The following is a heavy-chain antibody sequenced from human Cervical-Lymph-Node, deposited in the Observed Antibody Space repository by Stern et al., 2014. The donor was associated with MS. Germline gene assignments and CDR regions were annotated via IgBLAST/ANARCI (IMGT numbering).Heavy chain of an antibody. CDR2: ISARGGIT. D-gene: IGHD2-2*01. CDR1: GFTFSNYG. Sequence: VQLVQSGGGLVQPGGSLRLSCAASGFTFSNYGLSWVRQAPGKGLEWVSSISARGGITYYADSVKGRFTISRDNSKNTLHLQMDSLRAEDTALYHCAKSPGSSAWYRYFDLSGRGTLVTASS. V-gene: IGHV3-23*04. J-gene: IGHJ2*01. CDR3: AKSPGSSAWYRYFDL.